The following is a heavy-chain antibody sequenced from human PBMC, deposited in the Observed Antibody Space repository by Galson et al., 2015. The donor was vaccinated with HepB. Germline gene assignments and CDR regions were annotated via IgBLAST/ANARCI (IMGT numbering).Heavy chain of an antibody. CDR2: VWPDGSKT. D-gene: IGHD5-18*01. Sequence: SLRLSCAASGFTFSSHGIHWVRQAPDKGLEWMAVVWPDGSKTEYGDSVKGRFTVSRDNSKNTLYLQMESLRVEDTGVYYCARYGGGFDPWGQGTLVTVSS. V-gene: IGHV3-33*01. CDR1: GFTFSSHG. J-gene: IGHJ5*02. CDR3: ARYGGGFDP.